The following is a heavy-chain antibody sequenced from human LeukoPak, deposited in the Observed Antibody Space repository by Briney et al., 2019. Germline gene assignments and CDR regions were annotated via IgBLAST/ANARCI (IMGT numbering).Heavy chain of an antibody. CDR1: GGSISSYY. D-gene: IGHD3-3*01. Sequence: SETLSLTCTVSGGSISSYYWSWIRQPPGKGLEWIGYTYYSGSTNYNPSLKSRVTISVDTSKNQFSLKLSSVTAADTAVYYCARGTAEWFDYWGQGTLVTVSS. CDR3: ARGTAEWFDY. CDR2: TYYSGST. V-gene: IGHV4-59*01. J-gene: IGHJ4*02.